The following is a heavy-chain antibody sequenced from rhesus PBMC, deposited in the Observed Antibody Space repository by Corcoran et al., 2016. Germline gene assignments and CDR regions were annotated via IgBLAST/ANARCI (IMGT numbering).Heavy chain of an antibody. J-gene: IGHJ4*01. CDR2: NYRSGGEP. CDR1: GGSIRGGYG. Sequence: QVQLQESGPGLFKPSETLSLTCAVSGGSIRGGYGWGWCRQPQVQGLEWIGTNYRSGGEPYYNPSLKSRITISTDTSKNQFSLKLSSVTAADTAVYYCARDKGTAGFDYWGQGGLVTVSS. CDR3: ARDKGTAGFDY. V-gene: IGHV4S7*01. D-gene: IGHD5-24*01.